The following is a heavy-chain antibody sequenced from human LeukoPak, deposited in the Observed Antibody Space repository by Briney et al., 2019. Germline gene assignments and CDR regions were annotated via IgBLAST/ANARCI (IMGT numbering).Heavy chain of an antibody. CDR2: ISGSGGST. J-gene: IGHJ4*02. Sequence: GGSLRLSCVASGFTFGTYAMSWVRQAPGKGLEWVPSISGSGGSTYYADSVKGRFTISRDNSKNTLYLQMNSLRGEDTAVYYCAKDREGTIADYFDYWGQGTLVTVSS. D-gene: IGHD1-7*01. CDR1: GFTFGTYA. V-gene: IGHV3-23*01. CDR3: AKDREGTIADYFDY.